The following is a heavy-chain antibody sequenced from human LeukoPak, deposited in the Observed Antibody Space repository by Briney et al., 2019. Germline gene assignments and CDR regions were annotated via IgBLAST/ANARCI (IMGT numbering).Heavy chain of an antibody. CDR1: GGSISSSSYY. CDR2: IYYSGST. D-gene: IGHD2-2*01. V-gene: IGHV4-39*01. J-gene: IGHJ6*02. Sequence: SETLSLTCTVSGGSISSSSYYWGWIRQPPGKGLEWIGSIYYSGSTNYNPSLKSRVTISVDTSKNQFSLKLSSVTAADTAVYYCARRVPAAIRYYYGMDVWGQGTTVTVSS. CDR3: ARRVPAAIRYYYGMDV.